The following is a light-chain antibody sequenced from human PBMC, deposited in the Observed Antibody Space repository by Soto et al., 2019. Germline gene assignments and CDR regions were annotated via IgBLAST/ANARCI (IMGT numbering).Light chain of an antibody. Sequence: EIVLTQSPGTLSLSLGERATLSCRASQSVSSSYLAWYQQKPGQAPRLLIYGASSRATGIPGRFSGSGSGTDFTLTISRLEAEDFAVYYCQQYGSSPEWTFGQGTKV. CDR3: QQYGSSPEWT. V-gene: IGKV3-20*01. CDR1: QSVSSSY. CDR2: GAS. J-gene: IGKJ1*01.